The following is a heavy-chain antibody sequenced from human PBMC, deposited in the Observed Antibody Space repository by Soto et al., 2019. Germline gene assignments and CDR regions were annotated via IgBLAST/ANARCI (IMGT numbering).Heavy chain of an antibody. CDR2: IYHSGST. V-gene: IGHV4-4*02. CDR1: GGSSSSSIW. CDR3: ARVGGQQLVLDY. D-gene: IGHD6-13*01. J-gene: IGHJ4*02. Sequence: SETLSLTCTVSGGSSSSSIWWSWVRQPPGKGLEWIGEIYHSGSTNYNPSLKSRVTISVDKSKNQFSLKLSSVTAADTAVYYCARVGGQQLVLDYWGQGTLVTVSS.